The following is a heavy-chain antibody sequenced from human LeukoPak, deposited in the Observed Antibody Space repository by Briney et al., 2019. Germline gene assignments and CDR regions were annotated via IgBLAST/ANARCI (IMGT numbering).Heavy chain of an antibody. V-gene: IGHV3-23*01. D-gene: IGHD4-11*01. J-gene: IGHJ5*02. CDR2: IRNNGDST. CDR3: AKMFXGTVT. Sequence: GGSLRLSCAASGFTFRNYAMTWVRQAPGKGLEWVSGIRNNGDSTDYSDSVKGRFTISRDNSKNTFLQMSSLRAEDTALYYCAKMFXGTVTWGQGTLVTVSS. CDR1: GFTFRNYA.